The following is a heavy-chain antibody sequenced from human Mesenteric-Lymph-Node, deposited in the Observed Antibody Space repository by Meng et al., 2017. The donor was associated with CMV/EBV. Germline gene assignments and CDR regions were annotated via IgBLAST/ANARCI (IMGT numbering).Heavy chain of an antibody. J-gene: IGHJ6*02. CDR3: ARERGGGYCTNGVCYNYGMGV. CDR2: IIPILGIA. D-gene: IGHD2-8*01. Sequence: SVKVSCKASGGTFSSYAISWVRQAPGQGLEWMGGIIPILGIANYAQLFQGRVTITADKSTTTVYMELSSLRSEDTAVYYCARERGGGYCTNGVCYNYGMGVWGQGTTVTVSS. V-gene: IGHV1-69*10. CDR1: GGTFSSYA.